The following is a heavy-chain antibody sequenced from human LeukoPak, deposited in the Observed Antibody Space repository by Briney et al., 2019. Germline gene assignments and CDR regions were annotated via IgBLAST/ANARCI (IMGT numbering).Heavy chain of an antibody. CDR2: INPNSGGT. Sequence: ASVKVSCKASGYTFTGYYMHWVRQAPGQGLEWMGWINPNSGGTNYAQKFQGRVTMTRDTSISTAYMELSRLRSDDTAVYYCAREVVVVAATYPQPFDYWGQGTLVTVPS. J-gene: IGHJ4*02. CDR3: AREVVVVAATYPQPFDY. V-gene: IGHV1-2*02. CDR1: GYTFTGYY. D-gene: IGHD2-15*01.